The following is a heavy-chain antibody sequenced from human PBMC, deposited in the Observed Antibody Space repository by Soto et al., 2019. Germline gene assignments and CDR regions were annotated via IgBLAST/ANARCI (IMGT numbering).Heavy chain of an antibody. CDR3: AGSIAVPSSHIDQ. Sequence: QVQLQESGPGLVKPSETLSLTCRVSGGSMSGYYWSWIRQAPGKGLEWIGYVYYTGSTTYNPSLQSRVTISVDTSNKRFSLGLRLAPAADTAVYFCAGSIAVPSSHIDQWGQGIRVTVSS. V-gene: IGHV4-59*03. CDR1: GGSMSGYY. J-gene: IGHJ4*02. D-gene: IGHD6-6*01. CDR2: VYYTGST.